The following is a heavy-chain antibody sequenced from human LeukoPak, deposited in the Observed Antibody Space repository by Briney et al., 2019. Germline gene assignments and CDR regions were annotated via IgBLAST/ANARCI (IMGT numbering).Heavy chain of an antibody. CDR3: ARPRVYNWNYNYYYGMDV. J-gene: IGHJ6*04. CDR1: GYTFTSYG. CDR2: ISAYNGNT. Sequence: ASVKVSCKASGYTFTSYGISWVRQAPGQGLEWMGWISAYNGNTNYAQKLQGRVTITTDTSTSTAYMELRSLRSDDTAVYYCARPRVYNWNYNYYYGMDVWGKGTTVTVSS. V-gene: IGHV1-18*04. D-gene: IGHD1-1*01.